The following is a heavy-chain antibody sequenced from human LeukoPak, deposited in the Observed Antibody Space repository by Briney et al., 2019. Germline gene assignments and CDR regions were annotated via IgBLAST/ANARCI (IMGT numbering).Heavy chain of an antibody. J-gene: IGHJ6*02. CDR3: ARDSDSSIAVSGGMDV. CDR2: ISYDGSNK. Sequence: GGSLRLSCAASGFTFSSYAMHWVRQAPGKGLEWVSVISYDGSNKYYADSVKGRFTISRDNSKTTLYLQMNSLRAEDTAVYYCARDSDSSIAVSGGMDVWGQGTTVTVSS. CDR1: GFTFSSYA. V-gene: IGHV3-30-3*01. D-gene: IGHD6-19*01.